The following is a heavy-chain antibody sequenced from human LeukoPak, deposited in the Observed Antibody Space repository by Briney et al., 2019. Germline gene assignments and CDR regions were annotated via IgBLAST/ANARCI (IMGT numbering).Heavy chain of an antibody. CDR2: IDKKDNLYAT. J-gene: IGHJ5*02. D-gene: IGHD2-15*01. V-gene: IGHV3-73*01. Sequence: PGGSLKLSCVASGFTFSGSAVHWVRQSSGKGLEWVGHIDKKDNLYATAYAESVKGRFTISRDDSKDTAFLHMDSLKTEDTALYYCTRDRGTYNWFVPWGQGTLVTVSS. CDR1: GFTFSGSA. CDR3: TRDRGTYNWFVP.